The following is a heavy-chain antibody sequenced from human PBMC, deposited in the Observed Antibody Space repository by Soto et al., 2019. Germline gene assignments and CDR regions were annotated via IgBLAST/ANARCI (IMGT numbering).Heavy chain of an antibody. Sequence: SETLSLTCSVSGGSVSSGSYSWSRIRQPPGKGLEWIGYISYSGGTNSNPSLESRVTISVDTSKNQFSLQLTSVTAADTGLYFCARSPRHSVVTTYYFDYWGRGTLVTVSS. CDR3: ARSPRHSVVTTYYFDY. V-gene: IGHV4-61*01. CDR1: GGSVSSGSYS. CDR2: ISYSGGT. J-gene: IGHJ4*02. D-gene: IGHD2-15*01.